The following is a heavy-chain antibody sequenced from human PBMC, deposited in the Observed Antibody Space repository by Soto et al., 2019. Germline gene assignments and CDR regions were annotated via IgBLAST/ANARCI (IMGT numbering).Heavy chain of an antibody. Sequence: QLQLQESGPGLVKPSETLSLTCTVSGGSISSSSYYWGWIRQPPGKGLEWIGSIYYSGSTYYNPSLKSRVTTSVDTSKNQFSLKLSSVTAADTAVYYCARQLSSTSGTYYYYYYMDVWGKGTTVTVSS. D-gene: IGHD2-2*01. CDR2: IYYSGST. CDR3: ARQLSSTSGTYYYYYYMDV. V-gene: IGHV4-39*01. CDR1: GGSISSSSYY. J-gene: IGHJ6*03.